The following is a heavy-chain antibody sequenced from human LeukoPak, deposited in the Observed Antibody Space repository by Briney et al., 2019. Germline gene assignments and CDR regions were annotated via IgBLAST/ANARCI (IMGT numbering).Heavy chain of an antibody. D-gene: IGHD5-24*01. J-gene: IGHJ3*02. CDR3: ARDPSGWLPNAFDI. Sequence: GGSLRLSCAASGFTFSDYYMSWIRQAPGKGLEWVSYISSSGSTIYYADSVKGRFTISRDNAKNSLYLQMNSLRAEDTAVYYCARDPSGWLPNAFDIWGQGTMVTVSS. CDR2: ISSSGSTI. CDR1: GFTFSDYY. V-gene: IGHV3-11*01.